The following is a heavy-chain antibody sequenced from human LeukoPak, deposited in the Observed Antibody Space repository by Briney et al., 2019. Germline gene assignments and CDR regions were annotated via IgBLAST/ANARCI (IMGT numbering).Heavy chain of an antibody. J-gene: IGHJ4*02. CDR3: AKVRLGRGLDY. CDR2: IHTSGST. Sequence: SETLSLTCTVSGDSISSSYWGWIRQPAGKGLEWIGRIHTSGSTYYSPSLKSRVTMSVDTSTNQFSLKLSSVTAADTAMYYCAKVRLGRGLDYWGQGTLVTVSS. CDR1: GDSISSSY. D-gene: IGHD6-19*01. V-gene: IGHV4-4*07.